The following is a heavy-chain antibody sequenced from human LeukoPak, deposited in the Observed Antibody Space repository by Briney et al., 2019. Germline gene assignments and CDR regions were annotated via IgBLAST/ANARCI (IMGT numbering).Heavy chain of an antibody. J-gene: IGHJ3*02. Sequence: SETLSLTCTVSGGSISSYYWSWIRQPAGKGLERIGRIYTSGSTNYNPSLKSRVTMSVDTSKNQFSLKLSSVTAADTAVYYCARQYYYGSGSYPYAFDIWGQGTMVTVSS. D-gene: IGHD3-10*01. CDR2: IYTSGST. CDR3: ARQYYYGSGSYPYAFDI. V-gene: IGHV4-4*07. CDR1: GGSISSYY.